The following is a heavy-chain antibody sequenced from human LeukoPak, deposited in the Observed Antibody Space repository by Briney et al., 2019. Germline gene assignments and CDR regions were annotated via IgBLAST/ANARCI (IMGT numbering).Heavy chain of an antibody. CDR3: ARVEASNYYDSSSQYYGPDWFDP. CDR1: GGSISSYY. J-gene: IGHJ5*02. CDR2: IYYSGST. D-gene: IGHD3-22*01. V-gene: IGHV4-59*01. Sequence: SETLSLTCTVSGGSISSYYWSWIRQPPGKGLEWIGYIYYSGSTNYNPSLKSRVTISVDTSKNQFSLKLSSVTAADTAVYYCARVEASNYYDSSSQYYGPDWFDPWGQGTLVTVSS.